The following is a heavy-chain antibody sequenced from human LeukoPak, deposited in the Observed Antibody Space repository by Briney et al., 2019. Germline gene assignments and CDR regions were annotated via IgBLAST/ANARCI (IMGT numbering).Heavy chain of an antibody. V-gene: IGHV4-59*01. CDR3: ASYCSSTSCSLGSDWFDP. Sequence: SETLSLTCTVSGGSISSYYWSWIRQSPGKGLEWIGNIQYSGNTNQNPSLKSRVTISIDTSKNQFSLKLSSVTAADTAVYYCASYCSSTSCSLGSDWFDPWGQGTLVTVSS. CDR1: GGSISSYY. D-gene: IGHD2-2*01. CDR2: IQYSGNT. J-gene: IGHJ5*02.